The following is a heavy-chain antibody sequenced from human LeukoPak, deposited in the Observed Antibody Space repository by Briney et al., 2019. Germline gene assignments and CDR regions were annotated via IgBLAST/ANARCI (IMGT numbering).Heavy chain of an antibody. CDR2: ISGSGGST. J-gene: IGHJ4*02. V-gene: IGHV3-23*01. CDR1: GFTFSSYA. D-gene: IGHD3-22*01. Sequence: GGSLRLSCGASGFTFSSYAMSWVRQAPGKGLEWVSGISGSGGSTYYADSVKGRFTISRDNSKNMLYVQMNSLRAEDTAVYYCAKDLKKGLNYYDSSGNFDYWGQGTLVTVSS. CDR3: AKDLKKGLNYYDSSGNFDY.